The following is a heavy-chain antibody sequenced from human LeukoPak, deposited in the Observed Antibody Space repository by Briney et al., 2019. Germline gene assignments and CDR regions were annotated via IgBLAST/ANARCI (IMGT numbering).Heavy chain of an antibody. J-gene: IGHJ4*02. V-gene: IGHV4-59*01. CDR2: IYYSGRT. CDR1: GGSISSYY. D-gene: IGHD5-18*01. CDR3: AREGQLWSIDY. Sequence: SETLSLTCTVSGGSISSYYWSWIRQPPGKGLEWVGCIYYSGRTNYNPSLKSRVTISVDTSKNQFSLKLSSVTAADTAVYYCAREGQLWSIDYWGQGTLVTVSS.